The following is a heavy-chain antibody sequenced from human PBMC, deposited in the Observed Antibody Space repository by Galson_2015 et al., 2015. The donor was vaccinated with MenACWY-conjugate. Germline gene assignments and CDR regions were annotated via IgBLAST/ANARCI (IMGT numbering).Heavy chain of an antibody. CDR2: IYYTGRA. CDR1: GDSISPFH. Sequence: ETLSLTCTVSGDSISPFHWSWVRQPPGKGLDWIGFIYYTGRANYNPSLKSRVTISIDTSKNQFSLELTSVTAADTAFYYCARHAAFTSAWPPWYFDLWGPGTLVTVSS. V-gene: IGHV4-59*08. D-gene: IGHD2-2*01. J-gene: IGHJ2*01. CDR3: ARHAAFTSAWPPWYFDL.